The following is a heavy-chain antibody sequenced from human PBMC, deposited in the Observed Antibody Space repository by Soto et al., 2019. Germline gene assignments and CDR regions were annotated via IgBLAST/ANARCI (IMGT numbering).Heavy chain of an antibody. Sequence: QVQLVQSGAEVKKPGASVRVSCKASGFSFTNIGIHWVRQASGQGLEWVGWINSDSGDTVFVQTVQGRASMSRNTAISIAYLEVSGLRVEDTAVYYCVTGRGGPAGGGLDNWGQGTLVIVSS. CDR2: INSDSGDT. J-gene: IGHJ4*02. D-gene: IGHD2-2*01. V-gene: IGHV1-8*02. CDR1: GFSFTNIG. CDR3: VTGRGGPAGGGLDN.